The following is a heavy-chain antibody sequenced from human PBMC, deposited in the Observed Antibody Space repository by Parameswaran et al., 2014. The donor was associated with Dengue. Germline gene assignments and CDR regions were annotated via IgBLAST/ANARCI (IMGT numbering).Heavy chain of an antibody. D-gene: IGHD3-16*01. CDR3: ASGGIFDY. Sequence: WIRQPPGKGLEWVSYISSSTGTKFYADSVKGRFTISRDNAKNSLYLQMNSLRVEDTAVYYCASGGIFDYWGQGTLVTVSS. V-gene: IGHV3-48*04. J-gene: IGHJ4*02. CDR2: ISSSTGTK.